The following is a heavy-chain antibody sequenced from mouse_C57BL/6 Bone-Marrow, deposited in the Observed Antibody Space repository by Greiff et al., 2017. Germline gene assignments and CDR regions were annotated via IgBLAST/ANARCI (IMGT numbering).Heavy chain of an antibody. CDR2: INPSSGYT. V-gene: IGHV1-7*01. CDR1: GYTFTSYW. CDR3: ARSFLLYFDY. D-gene: IGHD2-1*01. Sequence: QVQLQQSGAELAKPGASVKLSCKASGYTFTSYWMHWVKQRPGQGLEWIGYINPSSGYTKYNQKFKDKARLTADKSSSTDYMQLSSLTYEDSAVYYCARSFLLYFDYWGQGTTLTVSA. J-gene: IGHJ2*01.